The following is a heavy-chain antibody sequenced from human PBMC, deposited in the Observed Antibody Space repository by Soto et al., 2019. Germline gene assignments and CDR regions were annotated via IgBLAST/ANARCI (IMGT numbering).Heavy chain of an antibody. CDR2: IYYSGST. D-gene: IGHD2-8*01. CDR3: ARREYCTNGVCYNWFDP. J-gene: IGHJ5*02. Sequence: SETLSLTCTVSGGSISSSSYYWGWIRQPPGKGLEWIGSIYYSGSTYYNPSLKSRVTISVDTSKNQFSLKLSSVTAADTAVYYCARREYCTNGVCYNWFDPWGQGTLVTVSS. CDR1: GGSISSSSYY. V-gene: IGHV4-39*01.